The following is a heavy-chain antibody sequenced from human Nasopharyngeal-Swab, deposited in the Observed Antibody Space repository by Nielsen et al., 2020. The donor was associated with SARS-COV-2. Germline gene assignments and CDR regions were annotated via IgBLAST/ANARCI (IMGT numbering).Heavy chain of an antibody. J-gene: IGHJ4*02. Sequence: GESLKISCAASGFTFSTYIMSWVRQAPGKGLEWVSAITGSGGTTTYAESVKGRFTISRDNSKNTLYLQMNSLRAEDTAIYYCAKHKVSCGGDCYTTPDYWGQGTLVTVSS. CDR3: AKHKVSCGGDCYTTPDY. V-gene: IGHV3-23*01. D-gene: IGHD2-21*01. CDR1: GFTFSTYI. CDR2: ITGSGGTT.